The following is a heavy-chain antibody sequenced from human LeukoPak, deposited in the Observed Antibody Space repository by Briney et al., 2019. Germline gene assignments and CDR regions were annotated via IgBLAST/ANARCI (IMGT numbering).Heavy chain of an antibody. CDR2: MNPNSGNT. CDR1: EYTFTSYD. J-gene: IGHJ4*02. CDR3: ARVRNYYDSSGYSLGY. D-gene: IGHD3-22*01. Sequence: SVKVSCKASEYTFTSYDINWVRQATGQGLEWMGWMNPNSGNTGYAQKFQGRVTMTRNTSISTAYMELSSLRSEDTAVYYCARVRNYYDSSGYSLGYWGQGTLVTVSS. V-gene: IGHV1-8*01.